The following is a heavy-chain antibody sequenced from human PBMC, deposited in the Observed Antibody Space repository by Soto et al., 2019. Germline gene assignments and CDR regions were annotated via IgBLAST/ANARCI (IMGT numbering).Heavy chain of an antibody. J-gene: IGHJ4*02. D-gene: IGHD4-17*01. CDR3: ARPANTVADHFDL. CDR1: GYTFTVYW. CDR2: IYPSDSDT. V-gene: IGHV5-51*01. Sequence: GESLKISCQVSGYTFTVYWIGWVRQMPGKGLEWMGIIYPSDSDTRYSPSFQGQVTISADQSINTAYLQWDSLKASDTAIYYCARPANTVADHFDLWGQGTPVTVSS.